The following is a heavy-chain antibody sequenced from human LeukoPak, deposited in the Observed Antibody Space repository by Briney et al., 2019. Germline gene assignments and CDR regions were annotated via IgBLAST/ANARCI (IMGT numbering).Heavy chain of an antibody. J-gene: IGHJ6*03. D-gene: IGHD1-26*01. CDR2: ISGSGGST. Sequence: GGSLRLSCAASGFTFSNSAMDWVRQAPGKGLEWVSAISGSGGSTYYADSVKGRFTVSRDNSKNTLYLQMNSLRAEDTAVYYCTTGKEVGFRYYYYYMDVWGKGTTVTVSS. CDR1: GFTFSNSA. V-gene: IGHV3-23*01. CDR3: TTGKEVGFRYYYYYMDV.